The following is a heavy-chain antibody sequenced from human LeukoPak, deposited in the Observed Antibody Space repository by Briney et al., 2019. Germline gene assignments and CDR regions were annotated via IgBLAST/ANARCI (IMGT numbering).Heavy chain of an antibody. CDR3: TTEYYYDSSGLFDY. V-gene: IGHV3-15*01. J-gene: IGHJ4*02. CDR2: IKSKRDGGTT. Sequence: GGSLRLSCAVSGFTFSNGWMSWVRQAPGKGLEWVGRIKSKRDGGTTDYAAPVNGRFTISRDDSKTTLYLQMNSLKTEDTAAYYCTTEYYYDSSGLFDYWGQGTLVTVSS. D-gene: IGHD3-22*01. CDR1: GFTFSNGW.